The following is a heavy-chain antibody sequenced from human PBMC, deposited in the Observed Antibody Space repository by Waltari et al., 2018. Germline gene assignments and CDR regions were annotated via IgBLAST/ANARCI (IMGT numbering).Heavy chain of an antibody. J-gene: IGHJ3*02. CDR2: ISNSDSTI. CDR3: ASLWGTFDI. V-gene: IGHV3-48*03. Sequence: EVQLVESGGGLVQPGGSLRISCAASGFTFRSSELHWVRPAPGKGLEWVSYISNSDSTIYYADSVKGRFTISRDNAKNSLYLQMNSLRAEDTAVYYCASLWGTFDIWGQGTMVTVSS. D-gene: IGHD3-16*01. CDR1: GFTFRSSE.